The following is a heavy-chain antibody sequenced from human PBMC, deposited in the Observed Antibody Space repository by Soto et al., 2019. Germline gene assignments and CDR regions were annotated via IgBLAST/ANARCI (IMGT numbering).Heavy chain of an antibody. D-gene: IGHD2-15*01. J-gene: IGHJ5*02. CDR2: IIPNSGGT. V-gene: IGHV1-2*02. CDR3: ARGDVRVVASFDP. Sequence: ASVKVSCKASGGTFSSYAISWVRQAPGQGLEWMGGIIPNSGGTNYAQKFQGRVTMTRDTSISTAYMELSRLISDDTAVYYCARGDVRVVASFDPWGQGALVTVSS. CDR1: GGTFSSYA.